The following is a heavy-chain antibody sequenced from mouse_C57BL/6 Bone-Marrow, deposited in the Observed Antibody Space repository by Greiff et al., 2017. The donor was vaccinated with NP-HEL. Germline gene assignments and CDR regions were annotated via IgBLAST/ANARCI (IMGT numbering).Heavy chain of an antibody. CDR1: GYTFTSYG. D-gene: IGHD3-2*02. Sequence: VKLMESGAELARPGASVKLSCKASGYTFTSYGISWVKQRTGQGLEWIGEIYPRSGNTYYNEKFKGKATLTADKSSSTAYMELRSLTSEDSAVYFCARRAQVYYYAMDYWGQGTSVTVSS. J-gene: IGHJ4*01. CDR2: IYPRSGNT. V-gene: IGHV1-81*01. CDR3: ARRAQVYYYAMDY.